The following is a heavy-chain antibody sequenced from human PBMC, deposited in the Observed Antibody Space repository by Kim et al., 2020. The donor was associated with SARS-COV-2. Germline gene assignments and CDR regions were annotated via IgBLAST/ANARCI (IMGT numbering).Heavy chain of an antibody. V-gene: IGHV3-30*18. CDR3: AKDHRYYDFWSGYLNPAYYYYYYMDV. Sequence: GGSLRLSCAASGFTFSSYGMHWVRQAPGKGLEWVAVISYDGSNKYYADSVKGRFTISRDNSKNTLYLQMNSLRAEDTAVYYRAKDHRYYDFWSGYLNPAYYYYYYMDVWGKGTTVTVSS. D-gene: IGHD3-3*01. CDR2: ISYDGSNK. J-gene: IGHJ6*03. CDR1: GFTFSSYG.